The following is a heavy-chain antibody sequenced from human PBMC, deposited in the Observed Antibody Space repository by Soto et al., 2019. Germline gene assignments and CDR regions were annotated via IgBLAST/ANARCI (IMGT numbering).Heavy chain of an antibody. D-gene: IGHD3-3*01. CDR1: GYTFTGYY. V-gene: IGHV1-2*04. J-gene: IGHJ6*01. CDR2: INPNSGGT. Sequence: GASVKVSCKASGYTFTGYYMHWVRQARGQGLEWMGWINPNSGGTNYAQKFQGWVTMTRHTSISTAYMELSRLRSDDTAVYYCARGNDFWSGDPLYYYYGMDVW. CDR3: ARGNDFWSGDPLYYYYGMDV.